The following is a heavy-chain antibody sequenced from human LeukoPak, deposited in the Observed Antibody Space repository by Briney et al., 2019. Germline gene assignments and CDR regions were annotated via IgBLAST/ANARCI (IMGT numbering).Heavy chain of an antibody. J-gene: IGHJ4*02. CDR2: TYYRSKWYN. CDR1: GDSVSSNSAA. D-gene: IGHD3-10*01. V-gene: IGHV6-1*01. Sequence: SQTLSLTCAISGDSVSSNSAAWYWIRLSPSRGLEWLGRTYYRSKWYNDSALSVRSRITINPDTSKNQFSLQLDSVTPEDTAMYYCARGINRVLDYWGQGTLVTVSS. CDR3: ARGINRVLDY.